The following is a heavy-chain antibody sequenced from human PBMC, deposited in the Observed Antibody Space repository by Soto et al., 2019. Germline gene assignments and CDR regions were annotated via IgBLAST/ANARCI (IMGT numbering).Heavy chain of an antibody. J-gene: IGHJ5*02. D-gene: IGHD3-22*01. Sequence: QVQLQQWGAGLLKPSETLSLTCAVYGGSFSGYYWSWIRQPPGKGLEWIGEINHSGSTNYNPSLKGRVTIAVDTSKTQFSLKLSSVTAADTAVYYCARGGADYDSSGYYQRNWFDPWGQGTLVTVSS. CDR3: ARGGADYDSSGYYQRNWFDP. CDR1: GGSFSGYY. V-gene: IGHV4-34*01. CDR2: INHSGST.